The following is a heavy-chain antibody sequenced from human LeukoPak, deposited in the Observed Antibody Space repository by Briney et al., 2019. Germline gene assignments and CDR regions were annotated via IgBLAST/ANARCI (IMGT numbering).Heavy chain of an antibody. CDR3: ARGLGYYGSGSYLKH. CDR2: INHSGST. V-gene: IGHV4-34*01. J-gene: IGHJ4*02. CDR1: GGSFSGYY. D-gene: IGHD3-10*01. Sequence: SETLSLTCAVYGGSFSGYYWSWIRQPPGKGLEWIGEINHSGSTNYNPSLKSRVTISVDTSKNQFSPKLSSVTAADTAVYYCARGLGYYGSGSYLKHWGQGTLVTVSS.